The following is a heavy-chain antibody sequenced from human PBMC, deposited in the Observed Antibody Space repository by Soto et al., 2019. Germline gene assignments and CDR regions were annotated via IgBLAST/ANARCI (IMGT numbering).Heavy chain of an antibody. CDR3: ARERVYGVNPPFYYFGMDV. J-gene: IGHJ6*02. CDR1: GSSTRSPDYL. D-gene: IGHD3-3*01. V-gene: IGHV4-30-4*08. CDR2: IFFTETT. Sequence: PSETLSLTCTVSGSSTRSPDYLWSWLRQAPGKGLEWIGYIFFTETTHYNPSLESRVRLSIDTSKNEFALTMWSLTAADTAVYFCARERVYGVNPPFYYFGMDVWGHGTTVTVSS.